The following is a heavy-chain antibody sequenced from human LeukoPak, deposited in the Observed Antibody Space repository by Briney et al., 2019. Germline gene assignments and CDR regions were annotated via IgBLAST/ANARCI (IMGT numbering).Heavy chain of an antibody. J-gene: IGHJ3*02. D-gene: IGHD6-13*01. CDR3: ARGYSSSWSDAFDI. V-gene: IGHV3-48*03. CDR2: ISSSGSTI. Sequence: QPGGSLRLSCAASGFTFSSSEMNWVRQAPGKGLEWVSYISSSGSTIYYADSVKGRFTISRDNAKNSLYLQMSSLRAEDTAVYYCARGYSSSWSDAFDIWGQGTMVTVSS. CDR1: GFTFSSSE.